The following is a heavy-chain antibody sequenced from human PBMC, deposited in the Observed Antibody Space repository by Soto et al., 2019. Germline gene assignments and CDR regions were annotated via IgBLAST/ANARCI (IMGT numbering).Heavy chain of an antibody. CDR3: ARPIYNWNYYFDY. J-gene: IGHJ4*02. V-gene: IGHV4-39*01. CDR1: GGSIISSSYY. Sequence: PSETLSLTCTVSGGSIISSSYYWGWIRQPPGKGLEWIGSIYYSGSTYYNPSLKSRVTISVDTSKNQFSLKLSSVTAADTAVYYCARPIYNWNYYFDYWGQGTLVTVSS. D-gene: IGHD1-7*01. CDR2: IYYSGST.